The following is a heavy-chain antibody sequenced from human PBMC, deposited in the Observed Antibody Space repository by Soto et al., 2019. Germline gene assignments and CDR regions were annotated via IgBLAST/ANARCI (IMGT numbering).Heavy chain of an antibody. Sequence: ASVKVSCKASGYTFTSYGISWVRQAPGQGLEWMGWISAYNGNTNYAQKLQGRVTMTTDTSTSTVYMELRSLRSEDTAVYYCAKVLNPTTVTTFSRVRKYYFDYWGQGTLVTVSS. V-gene: IGHV1-18*01. D-gene: IGHD4-17*01. J-gene: IGHJ4*02. CDR3: AKVLNPTTVTTFSRVRKYYFDY. CDR2: ISAYNGNT. CDR1: GYTFTSYG.